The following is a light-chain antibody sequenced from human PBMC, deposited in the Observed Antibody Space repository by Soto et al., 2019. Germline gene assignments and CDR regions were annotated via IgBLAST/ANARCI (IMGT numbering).Light chain of an antibody. Sequence: DIQMAHSPSTLSSSVVDGVTNTCRASQNIRNWLAWYQQKPGKAPNPLIYDASSLKSGVPSRFSGSGSGTEFTLTISSLQPDDFATYYCQQYSTYSTFGQGTRLEIK. J-gene: IGKJ5*01. CDR2: DAS. CDR3: QQYSTYST. CDR1: QNIRNW. V-gene: IGKV1-5*01.